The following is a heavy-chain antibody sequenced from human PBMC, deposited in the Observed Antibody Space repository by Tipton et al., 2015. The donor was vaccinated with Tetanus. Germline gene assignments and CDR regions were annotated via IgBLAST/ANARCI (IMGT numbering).Heavy chain of an antibody. CDR3: ARVQEQRIYYYGMDV. D-gene: IGHD6-25*01. J-gene: IGHJ6*02. Sequence: QVQLVQSGAEVKEPGASVKVSCKASGYNFVNFGISWVRQAPGQGLEWMGWISAYNGKTKYAQRLRGRVTMTTDRSASTAYMDLGRLRSDDTAVYYCARVQEQRIYYYGMDVWGQGTTVTVSS. CDR2: ISAYNGKT. V-gene: IGHV1-18*01. CDR1: GYNFVNFG.